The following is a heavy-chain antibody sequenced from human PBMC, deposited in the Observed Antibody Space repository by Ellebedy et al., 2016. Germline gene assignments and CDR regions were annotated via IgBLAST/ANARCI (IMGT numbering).Heavy chain of an antibody. V-gene: IGHV3-48*04. CDR2: VSSSNTTV. J-gene: IGHJ5*02. CDR3: ASILTGYYNADL. D-gene: IGHD3-9*01. Sequence: GESLKISXAASGFTFSTYNMNWVRQAPGKGLEWISHVSSSNTTVYYADSVKGRFTISRDNARNSLYLQMNSLRVEDTAVYYCASILTGYYNADLWGQGTLVTVSS. CDR1: GFTFSTYN.